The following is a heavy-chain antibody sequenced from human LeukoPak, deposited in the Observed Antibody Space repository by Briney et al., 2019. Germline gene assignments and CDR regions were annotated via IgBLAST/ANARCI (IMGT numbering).Heavy chain of an antibody. Sequence: SETLSLTCTVSGGSISSSSYYWGWIRQPPGKGLEWIVSIYYSGSTYYNPSLKSRVTISVDTSKNQFSLKLSSVTAADTAVYYCASIPGYSSGGYYYYYMDVWGKGTTVTVSS. CDR1: GGSISSSSYY. D-gene: IGHD6-19*01. V-gene: IGHV4-39*01. CDR3: ASIPGYSSGGYYYYYMDV. CDR2: IYYSGST. J-gene: IGHJ6*03.